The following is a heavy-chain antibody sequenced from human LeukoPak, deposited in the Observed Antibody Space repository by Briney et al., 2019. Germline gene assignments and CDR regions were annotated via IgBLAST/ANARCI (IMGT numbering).Heavy chain of an antibody. CDR1: GYXFTGYY. Sequence: ASVKVSCRASGYXFTGYYMHWVRQAPGQGLEWMGWINPNSGGTNYAQKFQGRVTMTRDTSISTAYMELSRLRSDDTAVYYCARGEVGATFLYYWGQGTLVTVSS. D-gene: IGHD1-26*01. CDR3: ARGEVGATFLYY. J-gene: IGHJ4*02. V-gene: IGHV1-2*02. CDR2: INPNSGGT.